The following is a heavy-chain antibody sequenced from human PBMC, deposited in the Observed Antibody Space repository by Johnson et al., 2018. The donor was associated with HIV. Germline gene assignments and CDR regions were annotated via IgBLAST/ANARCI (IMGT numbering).Heavy chain of an antibody. J-gene: IGHJ3*02. Sequence: MQLVESGGGVVQPGTSLRLSCAASGFTFSTYGMHWVRQAPGKGLEWVAVISYDGTYEFYADSVKGRFTISRDNSKNTLYLQMNSLRAEDTAVYYCAKDLSSGWYHAFDIWGQGTMVTVSS. CDR1: GFTFSTYG. V-gene: IGHV3-30*18. CDR3: AKDLSSGWYHAFDI. CDR2: ISYDGTYE. D-gene: IGHD6-19*01.